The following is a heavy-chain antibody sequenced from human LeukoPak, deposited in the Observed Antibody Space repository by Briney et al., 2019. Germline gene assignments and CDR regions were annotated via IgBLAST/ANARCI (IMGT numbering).Heavy chain of an antibody. CDR1: GGSFSDYY. V-gene: IGHV4-34*01. D-gene: IGHD5-24*01. Sequence: SETLSLTCAVYGGSFSDYYWTWIRQPPGKGLEWIGEINHSGSTNYNPSLKSRVTISVDTSKNQFSLKLSSMTAADTAVYYCARNRLHQISTGARYGMDGWGRGTTVTVSS. CDR2: INHSGST. J-gene: IGHJ6*04. CDR3: ARNRLHQISTGARYGMDG.